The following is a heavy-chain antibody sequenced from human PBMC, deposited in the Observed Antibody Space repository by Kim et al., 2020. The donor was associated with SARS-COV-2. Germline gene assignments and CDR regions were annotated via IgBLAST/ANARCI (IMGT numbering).Heavy chain of an antibody. J-gene: IGHJ4*02. V-gene: IGHV3-9*01. CDR3: AKSGYSDSWYVDQFDY. Sequence: DSVKGRFTISRDNAKSIQYLQMNSLRTEDTANYYCAKSGYSDSWYVDQFDYWGQGTLVTVSS. D-gene: IGHD6-13*01.